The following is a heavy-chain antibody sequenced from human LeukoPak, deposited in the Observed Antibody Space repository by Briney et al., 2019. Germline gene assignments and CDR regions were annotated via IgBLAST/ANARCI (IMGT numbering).Heavy chain of an antibody. Sequence: ASVKVSCKASGYTFTSYGISWVRQAPGQGLEWMGWISAYNGNTNYAQKLQGRVTMTTDTSTSTAYMELRSLRSDDTAVYYCARDRFILGYCSGGSCPFNYWGQGTLVTVSS. J-gene: IGHJ4*02. CDR1: GYTFTSYG. D-gene: IGHD2-15*01. CDR2: ISAYNGNT. CDR3: ARDRFILGYCSGGSCPFNY. V-gene: IGHV1-18*04.